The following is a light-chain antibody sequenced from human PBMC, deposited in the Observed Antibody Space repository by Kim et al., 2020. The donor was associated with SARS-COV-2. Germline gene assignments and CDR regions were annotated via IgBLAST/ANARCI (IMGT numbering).Light chain of an antibody. CDR2: QDS. V-gene: IGLV3-1*01. CDR3: QAWDSSTGVV. CDR1: KLGDKY. Sequence: VSPGKTASITCSGDKLGDKYACWYQQKPGQSPVLVIYQDSKRPAGIPERFSGSNSGNTATLTISGTKAMDEADYYCQAWDSSTGVVFGGGTQLTVL. J-gene: IGLJ2*01.